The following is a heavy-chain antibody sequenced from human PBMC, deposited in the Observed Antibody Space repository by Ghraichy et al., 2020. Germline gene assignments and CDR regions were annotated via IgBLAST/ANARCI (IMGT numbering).Heavy chain of an antibody. J-gene: IGHJ6*02. CDR1: GGSITSSNYY. D-gene: IGHD3-16*01. V-gene: IGHV4-39*01. Sequence: SQTLSLTCTVSGGSITSSNYYWVWIRQAPGKGLEWIGTINDVGSTFYKPSLKSRVSISADTSNSLFFLNLNSVSASDTAVYYCAKGGGYYYYFGIDVWGQGTTVTVSS. CDR2: INDVGST. CDR3: AKGGGYYYYFGIDV.